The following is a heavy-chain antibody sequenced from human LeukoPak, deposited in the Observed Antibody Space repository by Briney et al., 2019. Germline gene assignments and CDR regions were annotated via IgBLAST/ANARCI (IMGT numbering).Heavy chain of an antibody. D-gene: IGHD4-23*01. CDR2: IIPIFGTT. J-gene: IGHJ4*02. V-gene: IGHV1-69*06. CDR3: AREYGGGLGY. CDR1: GGTFNSYA. Sequence: SVKVSCKASGGTFNSYAISWVRQAPGQGLEWMGGIIPIFGTTNYARKFRGRVTLTADKSTRTAYMELSSLRSEDTAVYYCAREYGGGLGYWGQGTLVTVSS.